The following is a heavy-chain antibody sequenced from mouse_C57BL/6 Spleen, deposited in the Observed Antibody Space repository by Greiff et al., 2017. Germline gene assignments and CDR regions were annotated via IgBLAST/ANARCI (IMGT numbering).Heavy chain of an antibody. D-gene: IGHD1-1*01. Sequence: VQLQQSGAELVRPGTSVKVSCKASGYAFTNYLIEWVKQRPGQGLEWIGVINPGSGGTNYNEKFKGKATLTADKSSSTAYMQLSSLTSEDSAVYFCARDHYYGSRNWYFDVWGTGTTVTVSS. V-gene: IGHV1-54*01. CDR3: ARDHYYGSRNWYFDV. CDR1: GYAFTNYL. CDR2: INPGSGGT. J-gene: IGHJ1*03.